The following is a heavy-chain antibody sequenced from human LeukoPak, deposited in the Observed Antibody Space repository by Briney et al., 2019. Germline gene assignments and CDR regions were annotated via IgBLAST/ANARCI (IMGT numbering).Heavy chain of an antibody. Sequence: EASVKVSCKASGGTFSSYAISWVRQAPGQGLEWMGGIIPIFGTANYAQKFQGRVTITADKSTSTAYMELSSLRSEDTAVYYCARDRAYDSSGYYDASSPSYFDYWGQGTLVTVSS. D-gene: IGHD3-22*01. CDR2: IIPIFGTA. J-gene: IGHJ4*02. V-gene: IGHV1-69*06. CDR1: GGTFSSYA. CDR3: ARDRAYDSSGYYDASSPSYFDY.